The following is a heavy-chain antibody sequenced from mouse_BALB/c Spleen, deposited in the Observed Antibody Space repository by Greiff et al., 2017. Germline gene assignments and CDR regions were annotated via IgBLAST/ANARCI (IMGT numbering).Heavy chain of an antibody. CDR3: ARGYGHPYYYAMDY. J-gene: IGHJ4*01. V-gene: IGHV1S81*02. CDR1: GYTFTSYW. D-gene: IGHD2-10*02. Sequence: VQLQQSGAELVKPGASVKLSCKASGYTFTSYWMHWVKQRPGQGLEWIGEINPSNGRTNYNEKFKSKATLTVDKSSSTAYMQLSSLTSEDSAVYYCARGYGHPYYYAMDYWGQGTSVTVSS. CDR2: INPSNGRT.